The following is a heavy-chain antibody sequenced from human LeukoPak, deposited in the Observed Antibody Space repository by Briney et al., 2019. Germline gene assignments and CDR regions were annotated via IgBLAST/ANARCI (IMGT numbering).Heavy chain of an antibody. CDR3: ARHSHEYQLQPSHNWFDP. J-gene: IGHJ5*02. D-gene: IGHD2-2*01. V-gene: IGHV4-34*01. CDR1: GGSFSGYY. CDR2: INHSGST. Sequence: SETLSLTCAVYGGSFSGYYWSWIRQPPGKGLEWIGEINHSGSTNYNPSLKSRVTISVDTSKNQFSLKLSSVTAADTAVYYCARHSHEYQLQPSHNWFDPWGQGTLVTVSS.